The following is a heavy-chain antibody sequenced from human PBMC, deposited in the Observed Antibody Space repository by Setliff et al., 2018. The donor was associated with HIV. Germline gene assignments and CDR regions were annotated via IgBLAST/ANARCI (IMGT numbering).Heavy chain of an antibody. CDR3: ASPMQQPYP. CDR2: IWYDGSNK. V-gene: IGHV3-33*01. J-gene: IGHJ5*02. Sequence: GGSLRLSCAASGFTFSSYGMHWVRQAPGKGLEWVAVIWYDGSNKYYADSVKGRFTISRDNSKNTLYLQMNSLRAEYTAVYYCASPMQQPYPWGQGTLVTVSS. D-gene: IGHD6-13*01. CDR1: GFTFSSYG.